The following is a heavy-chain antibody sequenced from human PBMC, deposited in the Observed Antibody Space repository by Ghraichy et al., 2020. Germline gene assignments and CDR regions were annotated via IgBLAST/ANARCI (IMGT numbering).Heavy chain of an antibody. V-gene: IGHV4-39*01. CDR1: GGSISSSSYY. CDR2: IYYSGST. J-gene: IGHJ4*02. Sequence: SETLSLTCTVSGGSISSSSYYWGWIRQPPGKGLEWIGSIYYSGSTYYNPSLKSRVTISVDTSKNQFSLKLSSVTAADTAVYYCARPSSSSSNFDYWGQGTLVTVSS. D-gene: IGHD6-6*01. CDR3: ARPSSSSSNFDY.